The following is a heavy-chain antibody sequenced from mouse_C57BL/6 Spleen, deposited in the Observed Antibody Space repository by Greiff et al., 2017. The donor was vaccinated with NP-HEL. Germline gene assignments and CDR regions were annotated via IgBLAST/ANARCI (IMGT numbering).Heavy chain of an antibody. CDR1: GYAFSSSW. Sequence: QVQLQQSGPELVKPGASVKISCKASGYAFSSSWMNWVKQRPGKGLEWIGRIYPGDGDTNYNGKFKGKATLTADKSSSTAYMQLSSLTSEDSAVYFCARPYGSSDFAYWGQGTLVTVSA. CDR2: IYPGDGDT. J-gene: IGHJ3*01. V-gene: IGHV1-82*01. D-gene: IGHD1-1*01. CDR3: ARPYGSSDFAY.